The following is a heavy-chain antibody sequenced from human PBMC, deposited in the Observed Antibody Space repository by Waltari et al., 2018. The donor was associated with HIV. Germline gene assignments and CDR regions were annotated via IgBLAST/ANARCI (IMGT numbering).Heavy chain of an antibody. D-gene: IGHD4-17*01. CDR3: ARLRDYGDYGHYDF. CDR2: IHHIGHV. CDR1: GGAITSRQW. V-gene: IGHV4-4*02. Sequence: QVQLQDSGPGLVRPSGTLSLTCGVSGGAITSRQWWSWIRQPPGTGLEWIGDIHHIGHVNSNSSLKGRVILSVDRSKNLFSLNLTSVTTADTATYFCARLRDYGDYGHYDFWGRGILVVVSS. J-gene: IGHJ4*02.